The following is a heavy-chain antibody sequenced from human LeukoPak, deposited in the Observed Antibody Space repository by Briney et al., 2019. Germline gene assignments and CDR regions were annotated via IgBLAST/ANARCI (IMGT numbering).Heavy chain of an antibody. CDR1: GFTFSTAW. J-gene: IGHJ4*02. Sequence: GGPLRFSCPASGFTFSTAWMSWVRRAPGKGREWVGRIKSKTDGGTTDYAAPVKGRFTISRDDSKNTLYLQMNSLKTEDTAVYYCTTGWFGELLRYFDYWGQGTLVTVSS. V-gene: IGHV3-15*01. CDR2: IKSKTDGGTT. CDR3: TTGWFGELLRYFDY. D-gene: IGHD3-10*01.